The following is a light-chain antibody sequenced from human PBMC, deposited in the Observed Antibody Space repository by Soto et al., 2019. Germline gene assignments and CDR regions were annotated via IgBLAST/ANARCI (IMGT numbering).Light chain of an antibody. V-gene: IGKV3-15*01. Sequence: DILMTQSPSTLSASVGETVTLTCRASQSTSSWVAWYQQRPGKPPKLVIYGSATRATGIPARFSGSGSGTEFTLTISSLQSEDSAVYYCQQYHSWPAFGQGTKVEIK. CDR3: QQYHSWPA. J-gene: IGKJ1*01. CDR1: QSTSSW. CDR2: GSA.